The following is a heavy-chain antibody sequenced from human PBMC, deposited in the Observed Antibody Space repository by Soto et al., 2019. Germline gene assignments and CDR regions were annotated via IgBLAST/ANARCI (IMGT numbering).Heavy chain of an antibody. CDR2: ISAYSGNT. CDR3: ASGPRLFHEILPGSTHGTDV. CDR1: GYTFSTYG. D-gene: IGHD7-27*01. Sequence: ASGKVSCKASGYTFSTYGISWVRQATGHGLGWMGWISAYSGNTKDTENRQGRVTMTTDASTSRAYMEYKSLISDDTAVDYCASGPRLFHEILPGSTHGTDVGGHGTTVTV. J-gene: IGHJ6*02. V-gene: IGHV1-18*01.